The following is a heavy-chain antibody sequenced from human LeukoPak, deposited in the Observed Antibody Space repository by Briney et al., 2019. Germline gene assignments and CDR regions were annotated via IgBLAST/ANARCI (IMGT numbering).Heavy chain of an antibody. J-gene: IGHJ4*02. CDR2: IIPIFGTA. V-gene: IGHV1-69*13. CDR1: GGTFSSYA. Sequence: SVKVSCKASGGTFSSYAISWVRQAPGQGLEWVGGIIPIFGTANYAQKFQGRVTITADESTSTAYMELSSLRSEDTAVYYCARDRVWFGESFDYWGQGTLVTVSS. CDR3: ARDRVWFGESFDY. D-gene: IGHD3-10*01.